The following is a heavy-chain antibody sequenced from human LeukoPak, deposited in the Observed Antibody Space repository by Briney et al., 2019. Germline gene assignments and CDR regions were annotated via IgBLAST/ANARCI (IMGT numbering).Heavy chain of an antibody. Sequence: GGSLRLSCAGSGFTFRSYAMHWVRQAPGKGLEWVAVISYDGSNKDYADSVKGRFTISRDNSKNTLFLQMNSLRAEDTAVYYCAREIFNGFDIWGQGTMFTVSS. V-gene: IGHV3-30-3*01. CDR2: ISYDGSNK. J-gene: IGHJ3*02. CDR1: GFTFRSYA. CDR3: AREIFNGFDI.